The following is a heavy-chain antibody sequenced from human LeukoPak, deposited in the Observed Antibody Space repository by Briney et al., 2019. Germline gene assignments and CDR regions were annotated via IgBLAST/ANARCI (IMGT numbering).Heavy chain of an antibody. CDR1: GFTVSSNY. CDR2: IYSGGST. Sequence: GGSLRLSCAASGFTVSSNYMSWVRQAPGKGLEWVSVIYSGGSTYYADSVKGRFTISRDNSKNTLYLQMNSLRAEDTAVYYCARDGAYYGDYEDYWGQGTLVTVSS. V-gene: IGHV3-53*01. CDR3: ARDGAYYGDYEDY. J-gene: IGHJ4*02. D-gene: IGHD4-17*01.